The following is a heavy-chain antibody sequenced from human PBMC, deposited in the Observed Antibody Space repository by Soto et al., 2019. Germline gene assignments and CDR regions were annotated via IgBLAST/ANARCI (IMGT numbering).Heavy chain of an antibody. Sequence: QVQLVQSGAEVKTPGSSLKVSCTVSGTRFSNYVISWVRQAPGQGLEWLGRIIPIFNTTQYPQKLQGRVTITADKSTNPASLELSSLRFDDTAVYYCAREGRGKKAGYNGLVSLGYWGQGTPVTVSS. CDR1: GTRFSNYV. CDR2: IIPIFNTT. J-gene: IGHJ4*02. D-gene: IGHD2-2*02. V-gene: IGHV1-69*06. CDR3: AREGRGKKAGYNGLVSLGY.